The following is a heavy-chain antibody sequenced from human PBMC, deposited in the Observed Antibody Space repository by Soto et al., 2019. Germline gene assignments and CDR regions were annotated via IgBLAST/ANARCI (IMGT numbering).Heavy chain of an antibody. CDR3: VSQRTTVPTQAYFDY. CDR1: VGSVTNSSYY. Sequence: SETLSLTCTVSVGSVTNSSYYWGWIRQSPGKGLEWIGSVYYRGRSYSKSSVKSRVTISVDTSKNRFSLSLNSVTASDTAVYFCVSQRTTVPTQAYFDYWGPGALVTVSS. V-gene: IGHV4-39*01. D-gene: IGHD4-17*01. CDR2: VYYRGRS. J-gene: IGHJ4*02.